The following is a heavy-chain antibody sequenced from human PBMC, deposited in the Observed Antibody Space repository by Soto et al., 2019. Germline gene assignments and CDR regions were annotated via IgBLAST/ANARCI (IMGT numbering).Heavy chain of an antibody. D-gene: IGHD7-27*01. Sequence: PGGSLRLSCAASGFSVSSNYMTWVRQAPGKGLEWVSVIYSDGSNKYYADSVKGRFTISRDNSKNTLYLQMNSLRAEDTAVYYCAREGATLGMPNDAFDIWGQGTMVTVSS. J-gene: IGHJ3*02. V-gene: IGHV3-53*05. CDR1: GFSVSSNY. CDR3: AREGATLGMPNDAFDI. CDR2: IYSDGSNK.